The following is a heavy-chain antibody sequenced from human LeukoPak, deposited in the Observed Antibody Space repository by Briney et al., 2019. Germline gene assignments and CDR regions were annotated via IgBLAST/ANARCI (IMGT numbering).Heavy chain of an antibody. V-gene: IGHV3-23*01. CDR3: AGSRSFF. CDR1: GFTFSNII. J-gene: IGHJ4*02. D-gene: IGHD6-6*01. Sequence: PGGTLRLSCTASGFTFSNIIMSWFRQAPGKGLEWVASITGSASSAYYSDSVKARFSITRDNSKNMLFLQMNNLRVDDTAVYYCAGSRSFFWGQGTLVTVSS. CDR2: ITGSASSA.